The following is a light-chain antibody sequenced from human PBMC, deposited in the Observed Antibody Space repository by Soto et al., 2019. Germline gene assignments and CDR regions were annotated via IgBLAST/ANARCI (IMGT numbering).Light chain of an antibody. J-gene: IGLJ2*01. CDR2: SNN. Sequence: QSVLTQPPSASGTPGQRVTISCSGSSSNIGSNTVNWYQQLPGTAPKLLIYSNNQRPSGVPDRFSGSKSGTSGSLAISGLQSEDEADYYCAAWDDSLNEVFGGGTQLTVL. CDR3: AAWDDSLNEV. CDR1: SSNIGSNT. V-gene: IGLV1-44*01.